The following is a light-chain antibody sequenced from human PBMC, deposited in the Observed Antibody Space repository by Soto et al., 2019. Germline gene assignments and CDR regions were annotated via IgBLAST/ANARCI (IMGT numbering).Light chain of an antibody. CDR2: YDD. CDR3: ATWDDILNGPV. CDR1: SSNIGNNA. J-gene: IGLJ2*01. V-gene: IGLV1-36*01. Sequence: QSVLTQPPSVSEAPRQRVTISCSGSSSNIGNNAVNWYQQFPGKAPKLLIYYDDLLPSGVSDRFSGSESGTSASLAISGLQSEDEADYYCATWDDILNGPVFGGGTKLTVL.